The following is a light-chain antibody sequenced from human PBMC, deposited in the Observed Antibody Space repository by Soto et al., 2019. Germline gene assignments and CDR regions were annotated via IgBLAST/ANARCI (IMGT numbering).Light chain of an antibody. V-gene: IGLV3-21*04. CDR2: YDS. CDR1: NIGSKS. Sequence: SYELTQPPSVSVAPGKTARITCGGNNIGSKSVHWYQQKPGQAPVLVIYYDSDRPSGIPERFSGSNSGNTATLTISRVEAGDEADYYCQVWDSSSDHPGLGGGTKVTVL. J-gene: IGLJ3*02. CDR3: QVWDSSSDHPG.